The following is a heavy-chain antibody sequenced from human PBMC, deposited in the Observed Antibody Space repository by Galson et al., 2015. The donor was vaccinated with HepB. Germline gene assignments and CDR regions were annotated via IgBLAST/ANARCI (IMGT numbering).Heavy chain of an antibody. CDR3: ATLRYCSSTSCYSGFDY. V-gene: IGHV1-69*13. J-gene: IGHJ4*02. Sequence: SVKVSCKASGGTFSSYAISWVRQAPGQGLEWMGGIIPIFGTANYAQKFQGRVTITADESTSTAYMELSSLRSEDTAVYYCATLRYCSSTSCYSGFDYWGQGTLVTVSS. CDR2: IIPIFGTA. D-gene: IGHD2-2*01. CDR1: GGTFSSYA.